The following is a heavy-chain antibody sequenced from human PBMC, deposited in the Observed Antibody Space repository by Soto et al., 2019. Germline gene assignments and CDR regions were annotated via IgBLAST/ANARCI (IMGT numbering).Heavy chain of an antibody. CDR2: IRSKANSYAT. CDR3: TRHADLGYCSSSSCYDFDY. V-gene: IGHV3-73*01. J-gene: IGHJ4*02. D-gene: IGHD2-2*01. CDR1: GLTFSGSA. Sequence: PGGSLRLSCAASGLTFSGSAMHWVRQASGKGLEWVGRIRSKANSYATEYGASVKGRFTISRDDSKNTAYLQMSSLKTEDTAVYYCTRHADLGYCSSSSCYDFDYWGQGTLVTVSS.